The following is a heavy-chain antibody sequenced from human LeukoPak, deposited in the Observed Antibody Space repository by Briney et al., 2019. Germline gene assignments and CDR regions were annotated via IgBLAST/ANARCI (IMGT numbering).Heavy chain of an antibody. V-gene: IGHV1-2*02. CDR3: ARAYKGSSPLDY. CDR1: GYTFTGYY. CDR2: INPNSGGT. J-gene: IGHJ4*02. Sequence: ASVKVSCKASGYTFTGYYMHWVRQAPGQGLEWMGWINPNSGGTNYAQKFQGRVTMTRDTSTSTAYMELSRLRSDDTAVYYCARAYKGSSPLDYWGQGTLVTVSS. D-gene: IGHD6-6*01.